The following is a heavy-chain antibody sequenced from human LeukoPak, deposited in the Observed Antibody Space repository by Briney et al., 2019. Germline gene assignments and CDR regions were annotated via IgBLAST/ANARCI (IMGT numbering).Heavy chain of an antibody. CDR1: GDSISSGDYY. V-gene: IGHV4-61*02. J-gene: IGHJ4*02. D-gene: IGHD3-22*01. CDR3: ARHRGYYDSRGDGYYFDY. Sequence: SQTLSLTCTVSGDSISSGDYYWSWIRQPAGKGLEWIGRISSSGSTNYNPSLKSRVTISVDTSKNQFSLKLSSVTAADTAVYYCARHRGYYDSRGDGYYFDYWGQGTLVTVSS. CDR2: ISSSGST.